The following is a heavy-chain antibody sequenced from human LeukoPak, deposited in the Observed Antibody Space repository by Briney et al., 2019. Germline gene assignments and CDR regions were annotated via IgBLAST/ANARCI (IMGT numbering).Heavy chain of an antibody. CDR2: IYYSGST. CDR1: GFTFSDYY. V-gene: IGHV4-38-2*01. CDR3: ATLLRYCSSTSCPPFDY. D-gene: IGHD2-2*01. Sequence: GSLRLSCAASGFTFSDYYMSWIRQPPGKGLEWIGSIYYSGSTYYNPSLKSRVTISVDTSKNQFSLKLSSVTAADTAVYYCATLLRYCSSTSCPPFDYWGQGTLVTVSS. J-gene: IGHJ4*02.